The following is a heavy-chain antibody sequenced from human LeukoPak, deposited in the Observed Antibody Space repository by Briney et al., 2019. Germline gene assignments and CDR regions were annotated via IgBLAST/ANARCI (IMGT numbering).Heavy chain of an antibody. D-gene: IGHD3-22*01. CDR3: ARGSGYDSSGYYSLLSY. V-gene: IGHV4-30-2*01. J-gene: IGHJ4*02. CDR2: IYHSGST. CDR1: GGSISSGGYS. Sequence: KASRTLSLTCAVSGGSISSGGYSWSWIRRPPGKGLEWIGYIYHSGSTYYNPSLKSRVTISVDRSKNQFSLKLSSVTAADTAVYYCARGSGYDSSGYYSLLSYWGQGTLVTVSS.